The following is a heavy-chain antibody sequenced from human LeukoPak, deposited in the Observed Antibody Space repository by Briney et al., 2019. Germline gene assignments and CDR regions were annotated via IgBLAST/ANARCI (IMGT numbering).Heavy chain of an antibody. V-gene: IGHV3-23*01. J-gene: IGHJ1*01. D-gene: IGHD3-22*01. CDR3: AKDPYDSSGYYYSEYFQH. Sequence: GALRLSCAASGFTFSGYAMSWVRQAPGKGLEWVSAISGSGGSTYYADSVKGRFTISRDNSKNTLYLQMNSLRAEDTAVYYCAKDPYDSSGYYYSEYFQHWGQGTLVTVSS. CDR2: ISGSGGST. CDR1: GFTFSGYA.